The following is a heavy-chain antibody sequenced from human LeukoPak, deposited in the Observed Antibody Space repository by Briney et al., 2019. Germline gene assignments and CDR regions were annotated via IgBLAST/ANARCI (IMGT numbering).Heavy chain of an antibody. CDR3: AGYYYDSSGYLGYYYYYMDV. V-gene: IGHV4-4*09. Sequence: SETLSLTCTVSGGSISSYYWSWIRQPPGKGQEWIGYIYTSGSTNYNPSPKSRVTISVDTSKNQFSLKLSSVTAADTAVYYCAGYYYDSSGYLGYYYYYMDVWGKGTTVTVSS. CDR1: GGSISSYY. D-gene: IGHD3-22*01. J-gene: IGHJ6*03. CDR2: IYTSGST.